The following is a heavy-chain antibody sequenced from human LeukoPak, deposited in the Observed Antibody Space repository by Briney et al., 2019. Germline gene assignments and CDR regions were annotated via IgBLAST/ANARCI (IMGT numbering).Heavy chain of an antibody. J-gene: IGHJ6*03. CDR3: ARLGVPYYYYYYMDV. V-gene: IGHV4-59*08. CDR2: IYYSGST. Sequence: SETLSLTCTVSDGSISSYYWSWIRQPPGKGLEWIGYIYYSGSTNYNPSLKSRVTISVDTSKNQFSLKLSSVTAADTAVYYCARLGVPYYYYYYMDVWGKGTTVTVSS. CDR1: DGSISSYY. D-gene: IGHD2-2*01.